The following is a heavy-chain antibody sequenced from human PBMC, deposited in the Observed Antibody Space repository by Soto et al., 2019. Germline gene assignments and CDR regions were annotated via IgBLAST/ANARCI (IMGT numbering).Heavy chain of an antibody. Sequence: SAKVSCKASGGTFSSYVISWLRQAPGQGLEWMGGVIPISGQTYYAQTFQGRVTITADDSTRTAYMELRSLTSDDTAVYFCARIGGVGAPPGADFWGQGTLVTVSS. V-gene: IGHV1-69*13. CDR1: GGTFSSYV. CDR2: VIPISGQT. D-gene: IGHD1-26*01. CDR3: ARIGGVGAPPGADF. J-gene: IGHJ4*02.